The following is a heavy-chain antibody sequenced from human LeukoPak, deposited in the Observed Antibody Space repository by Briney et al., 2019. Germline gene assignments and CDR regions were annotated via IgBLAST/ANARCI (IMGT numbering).Heavy chain of an antibody. Sequence: SETLSLTCAVYGGSFSGYYWSWIRQPPGKGLEWIGEISHSGSTNFNPSLKSRVSISLDTSKNQFSLKLYSVTAADTAVYYCARDSDYYSYGMDVWGQGTTVTVSS. V-gene: IGHV4-34*01. CDR2: ISHSGST. D-gene: IGHD3-10*01. J-gene: IGHJ6*02. CDR3: ARDSDYYSYGMDV. CDR1: GGSFSGYY.